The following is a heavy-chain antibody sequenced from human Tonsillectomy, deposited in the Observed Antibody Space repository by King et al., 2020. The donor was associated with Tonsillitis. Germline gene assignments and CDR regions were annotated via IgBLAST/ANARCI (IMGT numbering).Heavy chain of an antibody. V-gene: IGHV3-23*04. J-gene: IGHJ4*02. CDR3: VKHSGRHSGGE. D-gene: IGHD1-26*01. CDR2: ISDSGGST. Sequence: VQLVESGGALVQPGGSLRLSCAASGFTFSSYAMSWVRQAPGKGLAWVSSISDSGGSTFYVASVKGRFTISRDNSKNTMYLQMNSLRAGDTAVYFCVKHSGRHSGGEGGQGTLVTVSS. CDR1: GFTFSSYA.